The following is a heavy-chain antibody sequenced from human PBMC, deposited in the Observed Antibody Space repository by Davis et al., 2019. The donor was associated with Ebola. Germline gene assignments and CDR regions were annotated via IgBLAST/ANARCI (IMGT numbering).Heavy chain of an antibody. CDR3: TTDWTVTTFGKGN. V-gene: IGHV3-15*01. J-gene: IGHJ4*02. D-gene: IGHD4-17*01. CDR1: GFTFSNAW. Sequence: GESLKISCAASGFTFSNAWMSWVRQAPGKGLEWVGRIKSKTDGGTTDYAAPVKGRFTISRDDSKNTLYLQMNSLKTEDTAVYYCTTDWTVTTFGKGNWGQGTLVTVSS. CDR2: IKSKTDGGTT.